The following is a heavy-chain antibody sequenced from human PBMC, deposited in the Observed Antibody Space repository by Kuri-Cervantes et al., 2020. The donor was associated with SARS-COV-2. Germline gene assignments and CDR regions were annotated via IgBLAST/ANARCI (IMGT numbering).Heavy chain of an antibody. D-gene: IGHD3-3*01. J-gene: IGHJ4*02. CDR1: GFTFSSYA. CDR3: ARDQRDDFWSGHADY. Sequence: GESLKISCTGSGFTFSSYAMHWVRQAPGKGPEWVAVISYDGSNKYYADSAKGRFTISRDNSKNTLYLQMNSLRAEDTAVYYCARDQRDDFWSGHADYWGQGTLVTVSS. V-gene: IGHV3-30-3*01. CDR2: ISYDGSNK.